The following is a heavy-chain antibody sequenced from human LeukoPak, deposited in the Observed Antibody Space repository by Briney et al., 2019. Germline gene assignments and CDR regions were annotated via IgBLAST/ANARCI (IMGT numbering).Heavy chain of an antibody. J-gene: IGHJ4*02. CDR3: ARALRTDILTTDY. CDR1: GYTFTGHF. CDR2: INPNSGGA. V-gene: IGHV1-2*02. D-gene: IGHD3-9*01. Sequence: GASVKVSCKASGYTFTGHFVHWVRQAPGQGLEWMGWINPNSGGALHAQNFQGRVTMTRDTSISTAYMELSRLRSDDTAVYYCARALRTDILTTDYWGQGTLVTLFS.